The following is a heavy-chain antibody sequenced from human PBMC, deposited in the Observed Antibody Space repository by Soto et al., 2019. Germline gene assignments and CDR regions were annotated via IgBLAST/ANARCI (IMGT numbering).Heavy chain of an antibody. CDR1: GFTFGGSA. CDR3: TRQTDAVQWLVVPTDYNFDY. CDR2: IRSKTNSYAT. Sequence: EGQLVESGGGLVQPGGSLKLSCAASGFTFGGSAMHWVRQASGKGLEWVGHIRSKTNSYATAYAASVKGRFTISRDDSMNTAYLQMNSLKTEDTAVYFCTRQTDAVQWLVVPTDYNFDYWGQGTLVTVSS. D-gene: IGHD6-19*01. V-gene: IGHV3-73*02. J-gene: IGHJ4*02.